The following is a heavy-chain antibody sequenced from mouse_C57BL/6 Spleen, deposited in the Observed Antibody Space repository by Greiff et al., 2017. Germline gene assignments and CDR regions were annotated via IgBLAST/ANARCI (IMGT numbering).Heavy chain of an antibody. CDR1: GYTFTDYN. CDR2: INPNNGGT. Sequence: VQLKESGPELVKPGASVKIPCKASGYTFTDYNMDWVKQSHGKSLEWIGDINPNNGGTIYNQKFKGKATLTVDKSSSTAYMELRSLTSEDTAVYYCARSGDGYFSLFAYWGQGTLVTVSA. J-gene: IGHJ3*01. D-gene: IGHD2-3*01. CDR3: ARSGDGYFSLFAY. V-gene: IGHV1-18*01.